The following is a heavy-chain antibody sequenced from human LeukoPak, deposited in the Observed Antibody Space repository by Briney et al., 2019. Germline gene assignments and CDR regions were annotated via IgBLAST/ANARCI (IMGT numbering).Heavy chain of an antibody. CDR2: ITGSGGDT. J-gene: IGHJ4*02. Sequence: PGGSLRLSCAASGFTFSTYGMSWVRQAPGKGLEWVSFITGSGGDTYYADSVKGRFTISRDDSKNTLYLQMNSLRPDDTAVYYCARPREAGSSSGWYFDYWGQGTLVTVSS. V-gene: IGHV3-23*01. D-gene: IGHD6-19*01. CDR3: ARPREAGSSSGWYFDY. CDR1: GFTFSTYG.